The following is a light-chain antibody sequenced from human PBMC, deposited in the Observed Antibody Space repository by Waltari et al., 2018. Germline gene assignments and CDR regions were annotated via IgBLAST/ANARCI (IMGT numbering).Light chain of an antibody. Sequence: DIQMTQSPSTLSASVGDSVTVTCRASQTITRDLAWYQQKPGKAPKLLIYKASVLKSGVTSRVSGSGSATEFTLTISSLQPDDFATYYCQHYYNYPFSFGPGTKVDIK. CDR3: QHYYNYPFS. J-gene: IGKJ3*01. CDR2: KAS. V-gene: IGKV1-5*03. CDR1: QTITRD.